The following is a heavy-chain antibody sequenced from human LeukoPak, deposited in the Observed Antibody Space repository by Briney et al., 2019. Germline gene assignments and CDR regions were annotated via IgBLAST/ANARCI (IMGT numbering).Heavy chain of an antibody. V-gene: IGHV3-15*01. CDR3: TTVRAAAGTDYYYGMDV. CDR1: GFTFSNAW. D-gene: IGHD6-13*01. J-gene: IGHJ6*02. Sequence: PGGSLRLSCAASGFTFSNAWMSWVRQAPGKGLEWVGRIKSKIDGGTTDYAAPVKGRFTTSRDDSKNTLYLQMNSLKTEDTAVYYCTTVRAAAGTDYYYGMDVWGQGTTVTVSS. CDR2: IKSKIDGGTT.